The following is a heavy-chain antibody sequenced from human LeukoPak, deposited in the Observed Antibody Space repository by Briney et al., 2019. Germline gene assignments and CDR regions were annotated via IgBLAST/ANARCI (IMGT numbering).Heavy chain of an antibody. J-gene: IGHJ4*02. CDR1: AGSITSYY. CDR2: FYYSRST. D-gene: IGHD3-10*01. CDR3: ASKSYYGSGRFDY. V-gene: IGHV4-59*01. Sequence: AETLSLTCTVSAGSITSYYWSWIPQPPGKGLEGFGYFYYSRSTNYNPSLKSRVAISVDTSKNQFSLKLGSVTGADTAVYYCASKSYYGSGRFDYWGQGTLVTVSS.